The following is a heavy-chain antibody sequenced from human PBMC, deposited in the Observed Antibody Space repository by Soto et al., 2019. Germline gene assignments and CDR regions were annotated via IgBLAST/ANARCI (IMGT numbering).Heavy chain of an antibody. J-gene: IGHJ4*02. V-gene: IGHV5-51*01. CDR1: GYSFASHW. CDR2: IYPGDSDT. Sequence: GESLKISCKGSGYSFASHWVAWVRQMPEKGLEWIGTIYPGDSDTKYSSAFRGHVTISADTSVSTAYLQWRSLEATDSAIYYCARYSGSYWHYLDFWGQGTLVTVS. CDR3: ARYSGSYWHYLDF. D-gene: IGHD1-26*01.